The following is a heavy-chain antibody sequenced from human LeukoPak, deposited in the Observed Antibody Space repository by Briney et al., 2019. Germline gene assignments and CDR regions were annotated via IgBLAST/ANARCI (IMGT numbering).Heavy chain of an antibody. CDR2: ITGSGGST. CDR1: GFTFSSCA. J-gene: IGHJ4*02. D-gene: IGHD6-19*01. Sequence: GGSLRLSCAASGFTFSSCAMNWVRQAPGKGLEWVSAITGSGGSTYYADSVKGRFTISRDNSKNTLYLQMNSLRAEDTALYYCAKAGSGWSFDYWGQGTLVTVSS. V-gene: IGHV3-23*01. CDR3: AKAGSGWSFDY.